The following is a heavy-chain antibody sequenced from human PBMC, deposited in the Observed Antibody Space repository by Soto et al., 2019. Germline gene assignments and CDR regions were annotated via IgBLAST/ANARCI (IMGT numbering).Heavy chain of an antibody. CDR1: GFTFSNFA. Sequence: PRGSLRLSCAASGFTFSNFALHWVRQAPGKGLEWVALISYHENKTYYADSVKGRFTVSRDNSKNTVFLQMSSLRAEDTALYYCARGNYRISVPGSHLDSWGQGTLVTVSS. CDR2: ISYHENKT. CDR3: ARGNYRISVPGSHLDS. V-gene: IGHV3-30-3*01. D-gene: IGHD6-19*01. J-gene: IGHJ4*02.